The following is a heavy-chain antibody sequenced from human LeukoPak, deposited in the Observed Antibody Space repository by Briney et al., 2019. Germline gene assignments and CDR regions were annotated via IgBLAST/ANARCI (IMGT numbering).Heavy chain of an antibody. CDR1: GFTFSSYA. J-gene: IGHJ6*02. Sequence: GGSLRLSCAASGFTFSSYAMSWVRQAPGKGLEWVSAISGSGGSTYYADSVKGRFTISRDNSKNTLYLQMNSLRAENTAVCYCANSFCSGGSCYAFYYYYGMDVWGQGTTVTVSS. V-gene: IGHV3-23*01. D-gene: IGHD2-15*01. CDR2: ISGSGGST. CDR3: ANSFCSGGSCYAFYYYYGMDV.